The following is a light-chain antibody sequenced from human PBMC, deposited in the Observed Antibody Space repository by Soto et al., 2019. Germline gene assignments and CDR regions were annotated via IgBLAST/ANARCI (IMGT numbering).Light chain of an antibody. CDR2: GTS. Sequence: EFVMTQSPATLSVSPGERATLSCRASQSFSSNVAWYQQKPGQAPRLLIYGTSTRVTGIPARFSASGSGTDFTLTISDVQPEDFALYYCHQRQSWPRTFGQGTKVDIK. V-gene: IGKV3-15*01. CDR3: HQRQSWPRT. CDR1: QSFSSN. J-gene: IGKJ1*01.